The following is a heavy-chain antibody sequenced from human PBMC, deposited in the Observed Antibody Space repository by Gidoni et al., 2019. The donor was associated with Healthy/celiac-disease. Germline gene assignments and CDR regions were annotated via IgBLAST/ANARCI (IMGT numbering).Heavy chain of an antibody. CDR2: MKSKTEGGTT. D-gene: IGHD2-2*02. Sequence: EVQLVESGGGLVKPAGSLRLSCVVSGFTFSDSWMSWVRQAPGKGLEWGGRMKSKTEGGTTDYAAPVKGRVTISRDDSKNTLYLQMNSLKTEDTAVYYCTTDPIPFDPWGQGTLVTVSS. V-gene: IGHV3-15*01. CDR1: GFTFSDSW. CDR3: TTDPIPFDP. J-gene: IGHJ5*02.